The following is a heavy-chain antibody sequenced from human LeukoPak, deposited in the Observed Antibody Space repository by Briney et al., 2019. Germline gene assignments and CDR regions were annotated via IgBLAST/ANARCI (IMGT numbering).Heavy chain of an antibody. V-gene: IGHV4-39*07. J-gene: IGHJ4*02. D-gene: IGHD3-10*01. CDR1: GGSISSGSYY. CDR3: ARDHHYGSGTYVY. Sequence: SETLSLTCTVSGGSISSGSYYWGWIRQPPGKGLEWIGSIYYSGSTYYNPSLKSRVTISVDTSKNQFSLKLSSVTAADTAVYFCARDHHYGSGTYVYWGQGVLVTVSS. CDR2: IYYSGST.